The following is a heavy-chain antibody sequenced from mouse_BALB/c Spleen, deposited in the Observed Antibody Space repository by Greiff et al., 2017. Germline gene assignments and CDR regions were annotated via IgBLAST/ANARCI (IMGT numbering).Heavy chain of an antibody. D-gene: IGHD3-3*01. J-gene: IGHJ2*01. CDR2: IYPGGGDT. Sequence: QVQLQESGAELVRPGTSVTISCKASGYTFTNYWLGWVKQRPGHGLEWIGDIYPGGGDTNYNEKFKGKATLTADTSSSTACMQLSSLTSEDSAVYFCASEQGDGFDYWGQGTTLTVSS. CDR1: GYTFTNYW. CDR3: ASEQGDGFDY. V-gene: IGHV1-63*02.